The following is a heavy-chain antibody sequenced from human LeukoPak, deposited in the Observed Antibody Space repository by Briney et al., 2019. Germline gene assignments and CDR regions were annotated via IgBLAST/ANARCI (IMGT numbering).Heavy chain of an antibody. CDR3: ATYRQVLLPFES. D-gene: IGHD2-8*02. Sequence: GGSLRLSCAASGFTFSHYEMNWVRQAPGKGLEFIAYISHSGNIIYYADSVKGRFTISRDNSKSTLSLQMNSLRAEDTAIYYCATYRQVLLPFESWGQGTLVTVSS. CDR2: ISHSGNII. V-gene: IGHV3-48*03. CDR1: GFTFSHYE. J-gene: IGHJ4*02.